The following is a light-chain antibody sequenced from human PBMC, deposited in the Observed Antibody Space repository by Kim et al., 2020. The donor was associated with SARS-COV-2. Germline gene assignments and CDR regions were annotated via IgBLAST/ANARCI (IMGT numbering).Light chain of an antibody. V-gene: IGKV1-16*02. CDR1: QDIKNN. J-gene: IGKJ5*01. CDR2: AAS. Sequence: DIQMTQSPSSLSASVGDRVTMTCRASQDIKNNLVWFQQKPGKALRSLIYAASSLQSGVPSKFSGSGSGTDFTLTISSLQPEDFATYYCQQYQSYPVTFGQGTRLEIK. CDR3: QQYQSYPVT.